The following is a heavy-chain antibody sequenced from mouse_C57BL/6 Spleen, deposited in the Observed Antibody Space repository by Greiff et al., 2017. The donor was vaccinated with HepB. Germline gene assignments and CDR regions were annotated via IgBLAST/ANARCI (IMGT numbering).Heavy chain of an antibody. CDR2: LSYDGSN. CDR3: ARDGDYGSSSWFAY. D-gene: IGHD1-1*01. CDR1: GYSITSGYY. J-gene: IGHJ3*01. Sequence: EVQLVESGPGLVKPSQSLSLTCSVTGYSITSGYYWHWILQFPGNKLEWMGYLSYDGSNNYNPSLKNRISITRDTSKNQFFLKLNSVTTEDTATYYCARDGDYGSSSWFAYWGQGTLVTVSA. V-gene: IGHV3-6*01.